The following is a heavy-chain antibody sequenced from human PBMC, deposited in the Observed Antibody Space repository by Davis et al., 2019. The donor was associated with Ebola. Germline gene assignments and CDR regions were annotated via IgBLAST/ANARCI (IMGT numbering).Heavy chain of an antibody. J-gene: IGHJ6*02. CDR1: GISFSSYA. Sequence: GESLKISCSASGISFSSYAMDWVRQAPGKGLEWLAVIWHDGSNEKYADSVKGRFTMSRDNSKNTLYLQMNSLRAEDTAVYAKDQGVVTAIRYYYGMDFWGQGTTVTVSS. CDR3: DQGVVTAIRYYYGMDF. CDR2: IWHDGSNE. D-gene: IGHD2-21*02. V-gene: IGHV3-33*01.